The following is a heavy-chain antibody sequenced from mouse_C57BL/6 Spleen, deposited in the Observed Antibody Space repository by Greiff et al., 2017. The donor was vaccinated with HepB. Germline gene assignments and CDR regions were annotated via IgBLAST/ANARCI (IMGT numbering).Heavy chain of an antibody. CDR3: AALSMDY. V-gene: IGHV1-82*01. Sequence: VQLQQSGPELVKPGASVKISCKASGYAFSSSWMNWVKQRPGKGLEWIGRIYPGDGDTNYNGKFKGKATLTADKSSSTAYMQLSSLTSEDSAVYFGAALSMDYWGQGTSVTVSS. CDR1: GYAFSSSW. CDR2: IYPGDGDT. D-gene: IGHD6-2*01. J-gene: IGHJ4*01.